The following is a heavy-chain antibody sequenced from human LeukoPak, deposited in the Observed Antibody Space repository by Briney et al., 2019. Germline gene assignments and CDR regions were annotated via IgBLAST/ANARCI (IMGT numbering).Heavy chain of an antibody. V-gene: IGHV4-30-2*01. CDR2: IYHSGST. CDR1: GGSISSGGYS. J-gene: IGHJ4*02. CDR3: ARALNGPYGSGSYYNNDYYLDY. Sequence: KSSQTLSLTCAVSGGSISSGGYSWSWIRQPPGKGLEWIGYIYHSGSTYYNPSLKSRVTISVDRSKNQFSLKLSSVTAADTAVYYCARALNGPYGSGSYYNNDYYLDYWGQGTLVTVSS. D-gene: IGHD3-10*01.